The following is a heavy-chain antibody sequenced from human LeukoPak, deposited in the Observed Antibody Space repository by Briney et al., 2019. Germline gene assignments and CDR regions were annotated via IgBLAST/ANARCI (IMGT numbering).Heavy chain of an antibody. J-gene: IGHJ4*02. CDR1: GYTLTELS. Sequence: ASVKVSCKVSGYTLTELSMHWVRQAPGKGLEWMGGFDPEDGETIYAQKFQGRVTMTTDTSTSTAYMELRSLRSDDTAVYYCARISGSYYEPLFDYWGQGTLVTVSS. D-gene: IGHD1-26*01. CDR3: ARISGSYYEPLFDY. CDR2: FDPEDGET. V-gene: IGHV1-24*01.